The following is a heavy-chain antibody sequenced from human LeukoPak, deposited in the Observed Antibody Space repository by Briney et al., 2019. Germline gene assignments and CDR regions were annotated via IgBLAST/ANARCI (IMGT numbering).Heavy chain of an antibody. J-gene: IGHJ5*02. CDR1: GYTFSSYA. Sequence: GASVKVSCKASGYTFSSYAISWVRQAPGQGLEWMGGIIPIFGTANYAQKFQGRVTITTDESTSTAYMELSSLRSEDTAVYYCARGLTTRPHAKNWFDPWGQGTLVTVSS. D-gene: IGHD1-14*01. CDR2: IIPIFGTA. V-gene: IGHV1-69*05. CDR3: ARGLTTRPHAKNWFDP.